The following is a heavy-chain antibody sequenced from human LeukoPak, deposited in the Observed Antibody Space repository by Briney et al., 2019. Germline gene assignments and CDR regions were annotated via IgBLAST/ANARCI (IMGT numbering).Heavy chain of an antibody. CDR2: ISGSGSST. CDR1: GFTFTNYA. Sequence: GGSLRLSCAASGFTFTNYAMSWVRQTPGKGLEWVSAISGSGSSTYYADSVKGRFTISRDNSKNTLYLQMNSLRAGDTAVYYCARGRTGTAWNWFDPWGQGTLVTVSS. V-gene: IGHV3-23*01. D-gene: IGHD1-1*01. CDR3: ARGRTGTAWNWFDP. J-gene: IGHJ5*02.